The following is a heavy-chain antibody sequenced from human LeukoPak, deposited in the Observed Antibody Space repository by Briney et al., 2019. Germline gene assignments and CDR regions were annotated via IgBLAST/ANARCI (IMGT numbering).Heavy chain of an antibody. CDR2: ISWNSGSI. D-gene: IGHD2-21*02. J-gene: IGHJ4*02. CDR1: GFTFDDYA. Sequence: GRSLRLSCAASGFTFDDYAMHWVRQAPGKGLEWVSGISWNSGSIGYADSVKGRFTISRDNSKNTLYLQMNSLRAEDTAVYYCAKSADRYCGGDCYLDYWGQGTLVTVSS. CDR3: AKSADRYCGGDCYLDY. V-gene: IGHV3-9*01.